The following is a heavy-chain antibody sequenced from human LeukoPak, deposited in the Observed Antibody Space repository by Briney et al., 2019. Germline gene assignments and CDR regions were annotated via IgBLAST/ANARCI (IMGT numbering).Heavy chain of an antibody. Sequence: GGSLRLSCAASGFTFNSYAMSWVRQAPGKGLEWVSAISGSGGVTYYADSVRGRFTISRDNSKNTLYLQMNSLGAEDTAVYYCAKASHIVLVVAATYFDYWGQGTLVTVSS. D-gene: IGHD2-15*01. J-gene: IGHJ4*02. CDR1: GFTFNSYA. V-gene: IGHV3-23*01. CDR3: AKASHIVLVVAATYFDY. CDR2: ISGSGGVT.